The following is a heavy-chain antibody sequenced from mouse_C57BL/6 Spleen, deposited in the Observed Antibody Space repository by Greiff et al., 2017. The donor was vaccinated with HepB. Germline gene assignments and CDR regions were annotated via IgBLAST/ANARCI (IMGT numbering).Heavy chain of an antibody. CDR3: AREITTVVAPFAY. J-gene: IGHJ3*01. Sequence: VQLKESGGGLVKPGGSLKLSCAASGFTFSSYAMSWVRQTPEKRLEWVATISDGGSYTYYPDNVKGRFTISRDNAKNNLYLQMSHLKSEDTAMYYCAREITTVVAPFAYWGQGTLVTVSA. CDR2: ISDGGSYT. D-gene: IGHD1-1*01. V-gene: IGHV5-4*01. CDR1: GFTFSSYA.